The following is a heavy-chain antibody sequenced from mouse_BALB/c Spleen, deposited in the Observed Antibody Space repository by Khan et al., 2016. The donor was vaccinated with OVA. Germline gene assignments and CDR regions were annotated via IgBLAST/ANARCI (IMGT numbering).Heavy chain of an antibody. Sequence: VQLKESGAKLVRPGALVKLSCKASGFNIKDYYMHWVKQRPEQGLEWIGWIDPENGDTIYDPKFQGKASITADTSSKTAYLQLSSLASEDTAVYYCARSGYSAWFAYWGQGTLVTVSA. CDR1: GFNIKDYY. V-gene: IGHV14-1*02. J-gene: IGHJ3*01. CDR2: IDPENGDT. CDR3: ARSGYSAWFAY.